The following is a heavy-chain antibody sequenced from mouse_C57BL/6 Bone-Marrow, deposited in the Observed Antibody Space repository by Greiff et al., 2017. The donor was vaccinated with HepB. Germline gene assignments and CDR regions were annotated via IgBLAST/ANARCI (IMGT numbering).Heavy chain of an antibody. D-gene: IGHD2-3*01. CDR2: ISSGGDYI. J-gene: IGHJ4*01. CDR3: TRYGYYLYYYAMDY. V-gene: IGHV5-9-1*02. Sequence: EVKLMESGEGLVKPGGSLKLSCAASGFTFSSYAMSWVRQTPEKRLEWVAYISSGGDYIYYADTVKGRFTISRDNARNTLYLQMSSLKSEDTAMYYCTRYGYYLYYYAMDYWGQGTSVTVSS. CDR1: GFTFSSYA.